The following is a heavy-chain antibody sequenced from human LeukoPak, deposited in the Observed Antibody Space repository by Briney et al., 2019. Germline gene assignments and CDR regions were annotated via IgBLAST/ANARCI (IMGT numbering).Heavy chain of an antibody. V-gene: IGHV3-23*01. CDR2: ISGSGGST. CDR1: GFTFSSYG. CDR3: AKDHGSGWPRGCYFDY. J-gene: IGHJ4*02. Sequence: GGSLRLSCAASGFTFSSYGMSWVRQAPGKGLEWVSAISGSGGSTYYADSVKGRFTISRDNSKNTLYLQMNSLRAEDTAVYYCAKDHGSGWPRGCYFDYWGQGTLVTVSS. D-gene: IGHD6-19*01.